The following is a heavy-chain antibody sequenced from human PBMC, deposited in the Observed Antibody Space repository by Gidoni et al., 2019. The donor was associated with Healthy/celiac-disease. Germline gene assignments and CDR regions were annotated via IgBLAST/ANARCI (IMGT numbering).Heavy chain of an antibody. CDR1: GGSFSGYY. J-gene: IGHJ4*02. Sequence: QVQLQQWGAGLLKPSETLSLTCAVYGGSFSGYYWSWIRQPPGKGLEWIGEINHSGSTNYNPSLKSRVTISVDTSKNQFSLKRSSVTAADTAVYYCARGRNRYCSGGSCYSWFDYWGQGTLVTVSS. V-gene: IGHV4-34*01. CDR2: INHSGST. CDR3: ARGRNRYCSGGSCYSWFDY. D-gene: IGHD2-15*01.